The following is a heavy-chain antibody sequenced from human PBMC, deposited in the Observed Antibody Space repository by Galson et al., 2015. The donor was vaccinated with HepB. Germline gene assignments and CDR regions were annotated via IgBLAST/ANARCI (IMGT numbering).Heavy chain of an antibody. D-gene: IGHD6-13*01. V-gene: IGHV7-4-1*02. J-gene: IGHJ4*02. CDR2: INTNTGNP. CDR3: ARCPAGTGTDFDY. Sequence: SVKVSCKPSGYTFTSYAMNWVRQAPGQGLEWMGWINTNTGNPTYAQGFTGRFVFSLDTSVSTAYLQISSLKAEDTAVYYCARCPAGTGTDFDYWGQGTLVTVSS. CDR1: GYTFTSYA.